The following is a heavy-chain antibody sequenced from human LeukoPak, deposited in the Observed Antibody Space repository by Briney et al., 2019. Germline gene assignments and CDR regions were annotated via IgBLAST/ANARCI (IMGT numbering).Heavy chain of an antibody. CDR3: AKEVYCGADCNKPGYGMDV. D-gene: IGHD2-21*02. J-gene: IGHJ6*02. V-gene: IGHV3-74*01. CDR1: GFTFSSYW. Sequence: QPGGSLRLSCAVSGFTFSSYWMHWVRQAPGKGLVWVSRINSDGSSTSYADSVKGRFTISRDNAKNTLYLQMNSLRAEDTAVYYCAKEVYCGADCNKPGYGMDVWGQGTTVTVSS. CDR2: INSDGSST.